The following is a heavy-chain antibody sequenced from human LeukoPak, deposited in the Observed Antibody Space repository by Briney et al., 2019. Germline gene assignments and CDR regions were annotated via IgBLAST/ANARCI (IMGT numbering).Heavy chain of an antibody. CDR1: GFSFSHYA. Sequence: GGSLRLSCAGSGFSFSHYAINWVRQAPGKGLEWVSSITSSSDYIYYADSVKGRFTISRDNAKNLLFLQMNSLRAEDTAVYYCAKNGHGSGSYYPRTKYYFDYWGQGTLVTVSS. CDR2: ITSSSDYI. J-gene: IGHJ4*02. D-gene: IGHD3-10*01. CDR3: AKNGHGSGSYYPRTKYYFDY. V-gene: IGHV3-21*04.